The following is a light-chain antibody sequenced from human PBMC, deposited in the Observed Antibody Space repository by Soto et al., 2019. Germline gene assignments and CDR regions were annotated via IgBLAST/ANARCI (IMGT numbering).Light chain of an antibody. V-gene: IGKV3-15*01. Sequence: EIVMTQSPATLSVSPGERATLSCRASQSVSSNLAWYQQKPGQAPRLLIYGASTRATGIPARCSGSGSGTEFTLTISSLQPDDFATYYCQQYNSWLTFGGGTKVEIK. CDR2: GAS. CDR3: QQYNSWLT. CDR1: QSVSSN. J-gene: IGKJ4*01.